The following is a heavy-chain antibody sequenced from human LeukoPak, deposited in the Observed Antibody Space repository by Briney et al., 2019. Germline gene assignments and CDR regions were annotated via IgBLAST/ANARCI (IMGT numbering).Heavy chain of an antibody. CDR3: ARHGVTTTGYYWD. D-gene: IGHD3-9*01. Sequence: PPETLSLTCTVSGGSIGNTTFYWAWIRQSPGKGLEWIGTIYYSGSTYYNPSLKSRVTISIDTSKNQFSLKLSSVTATDTAVYYCARHGVTTTGYYWDWGQGTLVTVSS. CDR1: GGSIGNTTFY. J-gene: IGHJ4*02. V-gene: IGHV4-39*01. CDR2: IYYSGST.